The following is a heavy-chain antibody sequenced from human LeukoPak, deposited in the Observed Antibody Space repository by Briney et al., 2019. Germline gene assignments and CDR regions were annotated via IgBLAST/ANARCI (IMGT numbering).Heavy chain of an antibody. CDR3: AREVKLPYCSGGSCYVRYYYYMDV. D-gene: IGHD2-15*01. V-gene: IGHV3-48*03. J-gene: IGHJ6*03. CDR2: ISSSGSTI. CDR1: GFTFSSYE. Sequence: GGSLRLSCAASGFTFSSYEMNWVRQAPGKGLEWVSYISSSGSTIYYADSVKGRFTISRDNAKNSLYLQMNSLRAEDTAVYYCAREVKLPYCSGGSCYVRYYYYMDVWGKGTTVTVSS.